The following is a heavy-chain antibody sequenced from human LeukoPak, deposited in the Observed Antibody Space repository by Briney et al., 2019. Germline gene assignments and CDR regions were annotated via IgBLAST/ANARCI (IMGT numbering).Heavy chain of an antibody. CDR3: AFGYPEPYSFDY. V-gene: IGHV1-24*01. D-gene: IGHD5-18*01. CDR2: FDPEDGET. Sequence: ASVKVSCKVSGYTLTELSMHWVRQAPGKGLEWMGGFDPEDGETIYAQKFQGRVTMTEDTSTDTAYMELSSLRSEDTAVYYCAFGYPEPYSFDYWGPGTLVTVSS. CDR1: GYTLTELS. J-gene: IGHJ4*02.